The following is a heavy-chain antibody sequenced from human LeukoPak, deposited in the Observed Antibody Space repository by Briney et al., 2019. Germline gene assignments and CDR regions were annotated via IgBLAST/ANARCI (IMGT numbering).Heavy chain of an antibody. CDR1: GFTFSSYS. V-gene: IGHV3-21*01. CDR3: ASPYSSRWYELCY. J-gene: IGHJ4*02. Sequence: KTGGSLRLSCAASGFTFSSYSMNWVRQAPGKGLEWVSSISSSSSYIYYADSVKGRFTISRDNAKNSLYLQMNSLRAEDTAVYYCASPYSSRWYELCYWGQGTLVTVSS. D-gene: IGHD6-13*01. CDR2: ISSSSSYI.